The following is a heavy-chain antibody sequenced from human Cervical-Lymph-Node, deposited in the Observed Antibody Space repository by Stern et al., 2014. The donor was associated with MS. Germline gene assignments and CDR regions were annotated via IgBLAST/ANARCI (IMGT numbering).Heavy chain of an antibody. D-gene: IGHD3-16*01. J-gene: IGHJ6*02. CDR1: GYSFTTYW. CDR2: IYPGDYNI. Sequence: VQLVQSGAEVKKPGESLKISCKGSGYSFTTYWIGWVRQMPGQGLEWMGIIYPGDYNIRYRPSFHGPVTISADKSIRNPYLKRSSLKASDIAMYDCARCLAGRTSFYYDLDVWGQGTTVIVSS. V-gene: IGHV5-51*01. CDR3: ARCLAGRTSFYYDLDV.